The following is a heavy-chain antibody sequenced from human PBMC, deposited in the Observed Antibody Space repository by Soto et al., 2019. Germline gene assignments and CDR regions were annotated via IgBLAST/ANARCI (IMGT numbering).Heavy chain of an antibody. D-gene: IGHD3-3*01. J-gene: IGHJ4*02. CDR1: GVSISSYY. CDR2: IYYSGST. V-gene: IGHV4-59*01. Sequence: SETLSLTCTVSGVSISSYYWIWIRQPPGNGLEWIGYIYYSGSTNYNPSLKSRVTISVDTSKNQFSLKLSSVTAADTAVYYCAGTTYYDFWSSPPHFDYWGQGTLVTVSS. CDR3: AGTTYYDFWSSPPHFDY.